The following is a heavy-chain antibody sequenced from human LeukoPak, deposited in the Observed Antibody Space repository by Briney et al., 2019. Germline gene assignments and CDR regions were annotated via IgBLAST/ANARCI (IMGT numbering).Heavy chain of an antibody. D-gene: IGHD6-19*01. CDR1: GFTVSSNY. J-gene: IGHJ4*02. Sequence: TGGSLRLSCAASGFTVSSNYMSWVRQAPGKGLEWVSVIYSGGSTYYADSVKGRFTISRDNSKNTLYLQMNSLRAEDTAVYYCARDPGDILVAGTFDYWGQGTLVTVSS. CDR2: IYSGGST. V-gene: IGHV3-53*01. CDR3: ARDPGDILVAGTFDY.